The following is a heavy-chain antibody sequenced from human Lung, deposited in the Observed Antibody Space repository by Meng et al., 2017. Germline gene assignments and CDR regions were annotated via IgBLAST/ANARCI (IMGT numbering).Heavy chain of an antibody. CDR1: GGSFSDYY. CDR3: ARGPTTMAHDFDY. Sequence: QVPLQQWGAGLLKPSETRSLTCVVSGGSFSDYYWSWIRQPPGKGLEWIGEINHSGSNNYNPSLESRATISVDTSQNNLSLKLSSVTAADSAVYYCARGPTTMAHDFDYWGQGTLVTVSS. D-gene: IGHD4-11*01. J-gene: IGHJ4*02. V-gene: IGHV4-34*01. CDR2: INHSGSN.